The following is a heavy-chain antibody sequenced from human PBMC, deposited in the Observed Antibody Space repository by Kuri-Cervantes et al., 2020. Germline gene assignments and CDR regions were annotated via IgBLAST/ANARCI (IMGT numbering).Heavy chain of an antibody. V-gene: IGHV3-74*01. CDR1: GFTFSSYW. CDR2: INSDGSST. CDR3: AKPSMGYSNCLGNDY. Sequence: GESLKISCAASGFTFSSYWMHWVRQAPGKGLVWVSRINSDGSSTSYADSVKGRFTISRDNAKNTLYLQMNSLRAEDTAVYYCAKPSMGYSNCLGNDYWGQGTLVTVSS. J-gene: IGHJ4*02. D-gene: IGHD4-11*01.